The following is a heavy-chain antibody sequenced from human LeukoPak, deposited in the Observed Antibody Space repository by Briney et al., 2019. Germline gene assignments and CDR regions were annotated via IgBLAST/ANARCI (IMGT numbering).Heavy chain of an antibody. V-gene: IGHV4-34*01. CDR1: GGSFSGYY. CDR3: ARVDVAGSRSFSYFDY. CDR2: INHSGST. J-gene: IGHJ4*02. D-gene: IGHD6-19*01. Sequence: SETLSLTCAVYGGSFSGYYWSWIRQPPGKGLEWIGEINHSGSTNYNPSLKSRVTISVDTSKNQFSLKLSSVTAADTAVYYCARVDVAGSRSFSYFDYWGQGTLVTVSS.